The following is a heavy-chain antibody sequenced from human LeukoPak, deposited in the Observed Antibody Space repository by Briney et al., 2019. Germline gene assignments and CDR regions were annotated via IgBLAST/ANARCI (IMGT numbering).Heavy chain of an antibody. J-gene: IGHJ6*03. CDR3: ARYSSSWFLTDYYYYMDI. CDR2: ISYSGST. D-gene: IGHD6-13*01. CDR1: GGSIRSYS. V-gene: IGHV4-59*08. Sequence: NPSETLSLTRTVSGGSIRSYSWSWIRQSPGKGLEWIGSISYSGSTDYNPSLNNRVTISVDRSKNNFSLRLTSVSAADTAVYYCARYSSSWFLTDYYYYMDIWGKGTTVIVSS.